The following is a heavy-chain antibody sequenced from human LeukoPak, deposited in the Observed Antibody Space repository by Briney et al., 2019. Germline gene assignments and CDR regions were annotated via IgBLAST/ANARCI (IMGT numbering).Heavy chain of an antibody. CDR1: GFTFRNYW. Sequence: GGSLRPSCAASGFTFRNYWMSWVRQAPGKGLEWVANIKTDGSQKYYVDSVGGRFAISRDNAKSSLYLQMNSLRVEDTAVYHCARDWDGSGTVFDLWGQGTLVTVSS. J-gene: IGHJ5*02. D-gene: IGHD3-10*01. CDR3: ARDWDGSGTVFDL. V-gene: IGHV3-7*01. CDR2: IKTDGSQK.